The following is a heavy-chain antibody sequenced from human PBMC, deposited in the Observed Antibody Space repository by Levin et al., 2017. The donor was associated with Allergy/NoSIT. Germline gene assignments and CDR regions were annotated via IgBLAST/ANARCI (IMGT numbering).Heavy chain of an antibody. J-gene: IGHJ3*01. CDR3: ARAPSTGWYDDAFDL. D-gene: IGHD6-19*01. V-gene: IGHV3-48*02. Sequence: GESLKISCAASGFSFNTYSMNWVRQAPGKGLEWVSYISSSSSTIYYVDSVKGRFTISRDNAKNSLSLQMNSLRDDDTAIYYCARAPSTGWYDDAFDLWGQGTVVTVSS. CDR1: GFSFNTYS. CDR2: ISSSSSTI.